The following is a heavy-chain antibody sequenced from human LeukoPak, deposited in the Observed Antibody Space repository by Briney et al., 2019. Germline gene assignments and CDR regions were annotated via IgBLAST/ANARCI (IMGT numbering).Heavy chain of an antibody. CDR3: ARDYCSSTSCYISGAFDI. D-gene: IGHD2-2*02. Sequence: SETLSLTCTVSGYSISSGYYWGWIRQPPGKGLEWIGSIYHSGSTYYNPSLKSRVTISVDTSKNQFSLKLSSVTAADTAVYYCARDYCSSTSCYISGAFDIWGQGTMVTVSS. V-gene: IGHV4-38-2*02. CDR1: GYSISSGYY. CDR2: IYHSGST. J-gene: IGHJ3*02.